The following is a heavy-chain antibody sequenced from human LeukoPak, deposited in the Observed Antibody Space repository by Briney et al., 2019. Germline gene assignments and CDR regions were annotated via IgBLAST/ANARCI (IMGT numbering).Heavy chain of an antibody. V-gene: IGHV5-51*01. CDR1: GYNFTSYW. CDR2: ICPGDSNI. CDR3: ARYPRGIASPGRIPAFDI. D-gene: IGHD6-13*01. Sequence: GESLKISCKGSGYNFTSYWIAWVRQMPGKGLDWMGIICPGDSNIRYSPSFQGQVTISADKSISTAYLQWSSLKASDIAMYYCARYPRGIASPGRIPAFDIWGQGTMVTVSS. J-gene: IGHJ3*02.